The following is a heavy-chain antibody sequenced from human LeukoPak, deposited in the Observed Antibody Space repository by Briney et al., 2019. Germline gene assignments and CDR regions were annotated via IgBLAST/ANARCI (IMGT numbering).Heavy chain of an antibody. D-gene: IGHD3-22*01. V-gene: IGHV1-8*01. CDR3: ARGVSSITMIVVVTVYYYYYMDV. CDR1: GYTFTSYD. Sequence: ASVKVSCKASGYTFTSYDINWVRQATGQGLEWMGWMNPNSGNTGYAQKFQGRVTMTRNTSISTAYMELSSLRSEDTTVYYCARGVSSITMIVVVTVYYYYYMDVWGKGTTVTVSS. J-gene: IGHJ6*03. CDR2: MNPNSGNT.